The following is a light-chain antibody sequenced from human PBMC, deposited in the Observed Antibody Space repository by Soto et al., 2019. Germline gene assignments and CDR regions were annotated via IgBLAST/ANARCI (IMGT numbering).Light chain of an antibody. CDR1: QIISTW. V-gene: IGKV1-5*03. CDR3: QHYETYSGP. J-gene: IGKJ3*01. CDR2: RAS. Sequence: DIQLTQSPSSLSASVGDRVTITCRASQIISTWLAWYQQKSGEAPKLLIYRASNLVSGVPSRFSGSGSGTEFTLTLSGLQPDDFAIYYCQHYETYSGPFGPGTKVDL.